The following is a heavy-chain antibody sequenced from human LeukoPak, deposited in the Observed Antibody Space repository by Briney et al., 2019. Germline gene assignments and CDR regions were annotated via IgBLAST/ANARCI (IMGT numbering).Heavy chain of an antibody. J-gene: IGHJ4*02. CDR1: GDSVSSNNGA. D-gene: IGHD3-9*01. CDR3: ARDVGTTGWHTYDF. CDR2: AYYRSKWYN. V-gene: IGHV6-1*01. Sequence: SQTLSLTCAISGDSVSSNNGAWNWIRQSPSRGLEWLGRAYYRSKWYNGYAGSLMSRITISPDTSKNQFSLQVYSVTPEDTAVYYCARDVGTTGWHTYDFWGQGTLVTVSS.